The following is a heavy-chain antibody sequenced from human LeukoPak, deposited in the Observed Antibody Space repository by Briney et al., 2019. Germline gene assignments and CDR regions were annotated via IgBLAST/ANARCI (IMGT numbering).Heavy chain of an antibody. D-gene: IGHD3-22*01. Sequence: SETLSLTRTVSGGSFTDYFLTWIRHSPGKGLEWIGEINDYTGDTNYNPSLNSRVSISLEKSKNQFSLELRSGTDADTAVYYCARGRIAKIVVVHSFSYGMDVWGQGTTVTVSS. CDR3: ARGRIAKIVVVHSFSYGMDV. J-gene: IGHJ6*02. CDR1: GGSFTDYF. V-gene: IGHV4-34*01. CDR2: INDYTGDT.